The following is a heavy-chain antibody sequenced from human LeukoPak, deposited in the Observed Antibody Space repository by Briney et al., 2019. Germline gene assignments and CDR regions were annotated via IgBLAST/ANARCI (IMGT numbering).Heavy chain of an antibody. Sequence: PGGSLRLSCAASGFTVITNDMTWVRQAPGKGLEWVSVLYSDGNTKYADSVQGRFTISRDNSKNTLYLEMNSLSPDDTAVYYCARGDMTTVTPFDYWGQGTLVTVSS. CDR2: LYSDGNT. J-gene: IGHJ4*02. V-gene: IGHV3-53*01. CDR3: ARGDMTTVTPFDY. D-gene: IGHD4-17*01. CDR1: GFTVITND.